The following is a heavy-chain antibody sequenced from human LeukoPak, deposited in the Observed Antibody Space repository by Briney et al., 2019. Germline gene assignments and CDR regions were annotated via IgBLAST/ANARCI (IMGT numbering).Heavy chain of an antibody. J-gene: IGHJ4*02. D-gene: IGHD6-19*01. Sequence: HTGGSLRLSCAASGFTFSSYGMHWVRQAPGKGLEWVAVISYDGSNKYYADSVKGRFTISRDNSKNTLYLQMNSLRAGDTAVFYCARDLGTGWYSPYYFDYWGQGTLVTVSS. CDR1: GFTFSSYG. V-gene: IGHV3-30*03. CDR3: ARDLGTGWYSPYYFDY. CDR2: ISYDGSNK.